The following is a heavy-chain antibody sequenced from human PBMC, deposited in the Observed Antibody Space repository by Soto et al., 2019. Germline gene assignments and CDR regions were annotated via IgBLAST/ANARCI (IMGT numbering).Heavy chain of an antibody. CDR3: AREGFNGWPFDH. CDR2: INPSGGGT. J-gene: IGHJ4*02. D-gene: IGHD6-19*01. Sequence: QVQLLQSGAEVKKPGASVRLSCKASGYTFSSDYMDWVRQAPGQGLEWMGTINPSGGGTTYAQKFQGRVTVTRDTSTNTVYMDLSSLRYDDTAVYYCAREGFNGWPFDHWGQGTLVTVSS. CDR1: GYTFSSDY. V-gene: IGHV1-46*01.